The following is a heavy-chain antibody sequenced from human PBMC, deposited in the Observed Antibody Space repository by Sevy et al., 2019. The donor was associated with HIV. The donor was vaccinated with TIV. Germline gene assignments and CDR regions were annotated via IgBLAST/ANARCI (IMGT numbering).Heavy chain of an antibody. J-gene: IGHJ4*02. D-gene: IGHD2-2*01. V-gene: IGHV3-21*01. CDR1: EFAFSSDT. CDR2: SSSSSSYI. Sequence: GGSLRLSCAASEFAFSSDTMNWVRQAPGKGLEWVSSSSSSSSYIYYADSLKGRFTISRDNAKNSLYLQMNSLRAEDTAVYYCARVDCSSTSCYPGYYFDYWGQGTLVTVSS. CDR3: ARVDCSSTSCYPGYYFDY.